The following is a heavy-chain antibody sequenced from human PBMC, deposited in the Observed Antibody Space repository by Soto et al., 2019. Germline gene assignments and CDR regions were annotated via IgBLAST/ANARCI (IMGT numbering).Heavy chain of an antibody. D-gene: IGHD1-7*01. V-gene: IGHV3-66*01. Sequence: EVQLVESGGDLVQPGGSLRLSCAASGFAVSSNYMTWVRQAPGKVLEWVSVIHSGGDTHYADSVRGRFTISRDNSKNTLYLQMNSLRAEDTAVYYCARSRTGTTYGGMDVWGQGTTVTVSS. CDR1: GFAVSSNY. CDR3: ARSRTGTTYGGMDV. CDR2: IHSGGDT. J-gene: IGHJ6*02.